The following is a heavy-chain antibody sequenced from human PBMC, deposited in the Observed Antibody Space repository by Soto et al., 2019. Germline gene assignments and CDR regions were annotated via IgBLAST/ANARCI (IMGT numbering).Heavy chain of an antibody. CDR2: IYYSGST. CDR3: ARGGQLLSRAFDI. J-gene: IGHJ3*02. V-gene: IGHV4-31*03. Sequence: PSETLSLTCTVSGGSISSGGYYWSWIRQHPGKGLEWIGYIYYSGSTYYNPSLKSRVTISVDTSKNQFSLKLSSVTAADTAVYYCARGGQLLSRAFDIWGQGTMVTVSS. CDR1: GGSISSGGYY. D-gene: IGHD6-6*01.